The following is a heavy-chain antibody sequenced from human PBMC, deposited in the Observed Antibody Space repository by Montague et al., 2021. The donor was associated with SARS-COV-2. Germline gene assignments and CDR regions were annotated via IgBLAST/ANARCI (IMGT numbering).Heavy chain of an antibody. CDR2: SYYNGST. D-gene: IGHD3-9*01. CDR3: ARPPYILPCYAYFDF. Sequence: SETLSLTCTVSGDSISNYYWSWIRRPQGKGMERIGYSYYNGSTNYNSNLKSRVTITVDTSKNQFSLRLSSVTAADTAVYYCARPPYILPCYAYFDFWGQGSLVIVSS. J-gene: IGHJ4*02. CDR1: GDSISNYY. V-gene: IGHV4-59*08.